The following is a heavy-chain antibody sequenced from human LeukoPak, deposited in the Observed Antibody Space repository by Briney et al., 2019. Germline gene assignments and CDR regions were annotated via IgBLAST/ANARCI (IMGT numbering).Heavy chain of an antibody. D-gene: IGHD3-3*01. V-gene: IGHV3-21*01. CDR2: ISSSSSYI. CDR3: ARDAHSPLWDFWSGYYSGNYYGMDV. Sequence: GGSLRLSCAASGFTFSSYSMNWVRQAPGKGLEWVSSISSSSSYIYYADSVKGRFTISRDNAKNSLYLQMNILRAEDTAVYYCARDAHSPLWDFWSGYYSGNYYGMDVWGQGTTVTVSS. J-gene: IGHJ6*02. CDR1: GFTFSSYS.